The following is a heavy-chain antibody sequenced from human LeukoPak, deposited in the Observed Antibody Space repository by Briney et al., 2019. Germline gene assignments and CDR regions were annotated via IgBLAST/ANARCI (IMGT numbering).Heavy chain of an antibody. CDR3: ARRFLGYYDSSGYWPFDY. Sequence: ASVKVSCKASGGTFSSYAISWVRQAPGQGLEWMGGIIPIFGTANYAQKFQGRVTITADESTSTAYMELSSLRSEDTAVYYCARRFLGYYDSSGYWPFDYWGQGTLVFVS. CDR1: GGTFSSYA. CDR2: IIPIFGTA. V-gene: IGHV1-69*13. J-gene: IGHJ4*02. D-gene: IGHD3-22*01.